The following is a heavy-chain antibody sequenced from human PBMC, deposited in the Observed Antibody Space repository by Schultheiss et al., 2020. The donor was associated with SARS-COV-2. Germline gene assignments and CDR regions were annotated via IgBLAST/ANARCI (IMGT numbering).Heavy chain of an antibody. CDR2: IGSSGGTI. CDR3: ARELDTAMAL. Sequence: GGSLRLSCAASGFTFSTYEMNWVRQAPGKGLEWVSYIGSSGGTIYYADSVKGRFTISRDNAKNSLYLQMNSLRAEDTAVYYCARELDTAMALWGQGTLVTVSS. J-gene: IGHJ4*02. V-gene: IGHV3-48*03. D-gene: IGHD5-18*01. CDR1: GFTFSTYE.